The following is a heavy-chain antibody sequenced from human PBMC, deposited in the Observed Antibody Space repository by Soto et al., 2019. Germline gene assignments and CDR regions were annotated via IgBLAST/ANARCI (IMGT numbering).Heavy chain of an antibody. CDR2: IYNSGST. D-gene: IGHD3-22*01. V-gene: IGHV4-31*03. CDR3: ASLHYYDSSGYYSGAFAI. CDR1: GGSISSGGYY. Sequence: SETLSLTCSISGGSISSGGYYWSWIRQHPGKGLEWIGNIYNSGSTYHNPSLKTRVIISEDTSKNQFSLKLSSVTAADTAVYYCASLHYYDSSGYYSGAFAIWGQGTMVTVSS. J-gene: IGHJ3*02.